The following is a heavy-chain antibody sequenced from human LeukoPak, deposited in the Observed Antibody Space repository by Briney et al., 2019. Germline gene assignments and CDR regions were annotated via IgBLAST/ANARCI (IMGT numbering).Heavy chain of an antibody. Sequence: PGGSLRLSCVASGFAFSSYAMSWVRQAPGKGLEWVSTISDSGGDIYHTDSVKGRFSISRDNSKNTLYLQMNSLSAEDTAIYYCAKAHLWGQGTLVTVSS. V-gene: IGHV3-23*01. CDR2: ISDSGGDI. CDR3: AKAHL. CDR1: GFAFSSYA. J-gene: IGHJ4*02.